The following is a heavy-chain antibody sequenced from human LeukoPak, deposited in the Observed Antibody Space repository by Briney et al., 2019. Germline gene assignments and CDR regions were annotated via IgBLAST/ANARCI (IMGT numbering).Heavy chain of an antibody. J-gene: IGHJ4*02. Sequence: GGSLRLSCAASGFTFSSYAMSWVRQAPGKGLEWVSAISGSGGSTYYADSVKGRFTISRDNSKNTLFLQMNSLRAEDTAVYYCAEGNTGGMYYFDYWGQGTLVTVSS. CDR3: AEGNTGGMYYFDY. CDR2: ISGSGGST. V-gene: IGHV3-23*01. CDR1: GFTFSSYA. D-gene: IGHD3-16*01.